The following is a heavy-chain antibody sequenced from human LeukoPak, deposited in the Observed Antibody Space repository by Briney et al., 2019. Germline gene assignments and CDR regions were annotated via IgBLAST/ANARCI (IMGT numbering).Heavy chain of an antibody. CDR2: MNPNSGNT. D-gene: IGHD6-13*01. Sequence: ASVKVSCTASGGTFSSYAISWVRQAPGQGLEWMGWMNPNSGNTGYAQKFQGRVTITRNTSISTAYMELSSLRSEDTAVYYCARGGRYSSLTYYYYYYMDVWGKGTTVTVSS. V-gene: IGHV1-8*03. J-gene: IGHJ6*03. CDR1: GGTFSSYA. CDR3: ARGGRYSSLTYYYYYYMDV.